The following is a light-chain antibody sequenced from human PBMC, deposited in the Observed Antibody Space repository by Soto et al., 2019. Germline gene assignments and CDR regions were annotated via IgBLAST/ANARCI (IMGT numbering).Light chain of an antibody. CDR2: DVS. CDR3: SSYTGSSTHV. CDR1: SSDVGAYTF. Sequence: QSALTQPASVSGSPGQSITISCTGTSSDVGAYTFVSWYQQHPDKVPKLMIFDVSRRPSGVSDRFSGSKSGNTASLTISGLQPEDEDDNYCSSYTGSSTHVFGSGTKLTVL. V-gene: IGLV2-14*03. J-gene: IGLJ1*01.